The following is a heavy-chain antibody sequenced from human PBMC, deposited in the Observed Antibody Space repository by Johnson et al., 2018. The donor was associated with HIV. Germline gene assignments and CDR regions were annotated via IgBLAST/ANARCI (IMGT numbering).Heavy chain of an antibody. CDR3: AKSSDEYSSSSDAFDI. D-gene: IGHD6-6*01. CDR1: GFTFSSYA. J-gene: IGHJ3*02. CDR2: ISGSGGST. V-gene: IGHV3-23*04. Sequence: VQLVESGGGVVQPGRSLRLSCAASGFTFSSYAMSWVRQAPGNGLEWVSAISGSGGSTYYADSVKGRFTISRDNSKNTLYLQMNSLRAEDTAVYYCAKSSDEYSSSSDAFDIWGQGTMVTVSS.